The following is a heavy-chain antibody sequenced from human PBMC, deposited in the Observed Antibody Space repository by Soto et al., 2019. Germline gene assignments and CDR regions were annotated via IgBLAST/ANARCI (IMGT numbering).Heavy chain of an antibody. D-gene: IGHD4-4*01. CDR1: GGSISSSSYY. V-gene: IGHV4-61*01. CDR2: VFYTGRA. Sequence: PSETLSLTCTVSGGSISSSSYYWGWIRQPPGKGLEWIGYVFYTGRANYNASLKSRVSISLDTSNYQFSLKLSSVTAADTAVYYCARDGDGRMTTNPYYYNGMDVWGPGTTVTVFS. J-gene: IGHJ6*02. CDR3: ARDGDGRMTTNPYYYNGMDV.